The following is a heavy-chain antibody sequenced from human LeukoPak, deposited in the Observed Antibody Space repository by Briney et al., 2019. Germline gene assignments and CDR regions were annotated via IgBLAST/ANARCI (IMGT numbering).Heavy chain of an antibody. D-gene: IGHD3-22*01. CDR2: IIPIFGTA. CDR1: GGTFSSYA. J-gene: IGHJ4*02. CDR3: ARDSGYYYDSSGYIDY. V-gene: IGHV1-69*05. Sequence: GASVKVSCKASGGTFSSYAISWVRQAPGQGLEWMGGIIPIFGTANYAQKLQGRVTMTTYTSTSTAYMELRSLRSDDTAVYYCARDSGYYYDSSGYIDYWGQGTLVTVSS.